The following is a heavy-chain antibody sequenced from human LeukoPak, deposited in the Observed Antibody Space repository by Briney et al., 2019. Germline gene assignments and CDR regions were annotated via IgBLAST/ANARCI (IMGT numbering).Heavy chain of an antibody. Sequence: GGSLRLSCATSGFRFSDYPMNWVRQAPGKGLEWVSNIRTSAEGANYAYYADSVKGRVTISRDDAKSTLYLHMNSLRDDDTAVYYCASDQRCAFDYWGQGILVTVSS. CDR1: GFRFSDYP. D-gene: IGHD1-1*01. V-gene: IGHV3-48*02. J-gene: IGHJ4*02. CDR3: ASDQRCAFDY. CDR2: IRTSAEGANYA.